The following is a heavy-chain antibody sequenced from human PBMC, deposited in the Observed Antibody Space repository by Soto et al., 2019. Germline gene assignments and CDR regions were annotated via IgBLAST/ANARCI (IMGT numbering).Heavy chain of an antibody. CDR2: IYYSGST. J-gene: IGHJ3*02. D-gene: IGHD2-2*01. CDR1: GGSISSYY. V-gene: IGHV4-59*01. Sequence: SETLSLTCTVSGGSISSYYWSWIRQPPGKGLEWIGYIYYSGSTNYNPSLKSRVTISVDTSKNQFYLKLSSVTAADTAVYYFAREVGEGYAFDIWGQGTMVTVSS. CDR3: AREVGEGYAFDI.